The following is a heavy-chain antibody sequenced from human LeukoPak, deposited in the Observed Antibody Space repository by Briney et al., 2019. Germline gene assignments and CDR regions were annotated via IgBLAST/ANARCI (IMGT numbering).Heavy chain of an antibody. Sequence: ASVKVSCKASGYTFTGSYIHWVRQAPEQGLEWMGWINPNGGDTRYVQKFQGRVTMTRDTSISTAYMELIRLRSDDAAVYYCARDTSVNTFDYWGQGTLVTVSS. CDR2: INPNGGDT. CDR3: ARDTSVNTFDY. V-gene: IGHV1-2*02. J-gene: IGHJ4*02. D-gene: IGHD2/OR15-2a*01. CDR1: GYTFTGSY.